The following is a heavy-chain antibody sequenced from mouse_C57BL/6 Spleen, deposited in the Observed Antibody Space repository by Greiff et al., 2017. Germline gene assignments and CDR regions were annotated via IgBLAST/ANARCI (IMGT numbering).Heavy chain of an antibody. V-gene: IGHV2-2*01. CDR3: ADDYDGFAY. CDR2: IWSGGST. D-gene: IGHD2-4*01. CDR1: GFSLTSYG. Sequence: QVQLQQSGPGLVQPSQSLSISCTVSGFSLTSYGVHWVRQSPGKGLEWLGEIWSGGSTDYNAAFISSLSISKDNSKSQVFFKINSLQADDTAIYYCADDYDGFAYWGQGTLVTVSA. J-gene: IGHJ3*01.